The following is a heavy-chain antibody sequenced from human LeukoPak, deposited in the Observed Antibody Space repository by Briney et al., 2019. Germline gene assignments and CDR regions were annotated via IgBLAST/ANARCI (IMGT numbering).Heavy chain of an antibody. CDR1: GGSISGYY. V-gene: IGHV4-59*08. J-gene: IGHJ4*02. D-gene: IGHD2-15*01. CDR2: IAYSGST. Sequence: YPSEALSLTCSASGGSISGYYWSWVRQPPGKGLEWVGYIAYSGSTYYNPSLKSRVTISVDTPKNQFSLRLSSVTAADTAVYYCLRHTAATTLDYWGQGTLVTVSS. CDR3: LRHTAATTLDY.